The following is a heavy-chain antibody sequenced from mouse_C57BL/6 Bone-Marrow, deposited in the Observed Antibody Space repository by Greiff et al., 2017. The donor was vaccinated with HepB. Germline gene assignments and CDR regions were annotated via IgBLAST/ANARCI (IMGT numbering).Heavy chain of an antibody. V-gene: IGHV5-17*01. CDR3: ARPRYSNPWFAY. CDR1: GFTFSDYG. J-gene: IGHJ3*01. D-gene: IGHD2-5*01. Sequence: DVKLVESGGGLVKPGGSLKLSCAASGFTFSDYGMHWVRRAPEKGLEWVAYISSGSSTIYYADTVKGRFTISRDNAKNTLFLQMTSLRSEDTAMYYCARPRYSNPWFAYWGQGTLVTVSA. CDR2: ISSGSSTI.